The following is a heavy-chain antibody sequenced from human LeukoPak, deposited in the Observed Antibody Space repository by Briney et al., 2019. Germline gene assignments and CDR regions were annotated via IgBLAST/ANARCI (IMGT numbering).Heavy chain of an antibody. CDR2: IKEDGSEQ. J-gene: IGHJ4*02. V-gene: IGHV3-7*01. Sequence: GGSLRLSCAVSGFTFRTYWMSWVRQAPGKGLEWVAHIKEDGSEQYYVNSLKGRFTISRDNVKNSLYLQMNSLRVEDSAVYYSARDSFETDIDYWGQGTLVTVSS. CDR3: ARDSFETDIDY. D-gene: IGHD1-14*01. CDR1: GFTFRTYW.